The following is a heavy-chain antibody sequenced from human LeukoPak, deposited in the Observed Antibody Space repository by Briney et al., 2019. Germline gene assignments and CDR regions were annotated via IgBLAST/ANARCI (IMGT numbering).Heavy chain of an antibody. D-gene: IGHD6-19*01. J-gene: IGHJ4*02. V-gene: IGHV3-23*01. Sequence: GGSLRLSCAASGFTFSSYAVSWVRQAPGKGLEWVSAISGSGGSTYYADSVKGRFTISRDNSKNTLYLQMSSLRAEDTAVYYCAKVSGWYQGDFDYWGQGTLVTVSS. CDR3: AKVSGWYQGDFDY. CDR2: ISGSGGST. CDR1: GFTFSSYA.